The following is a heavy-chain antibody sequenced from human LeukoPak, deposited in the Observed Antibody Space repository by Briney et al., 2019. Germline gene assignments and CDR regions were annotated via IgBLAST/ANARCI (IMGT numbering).Heavy chain of an antibody. CDR2: IWYGGSNK. CDR3: AKGSSSKNYFDY. Sequence: PGGSLRLSCAASGFTFSSYSMNWVRQAPGKGLEWVAVIWYGGSNKYYADSVKGRFTISRDNSKNTLYLQMNSLRAEDTAVYYCAKGSSSKNYFDYWGQGTLVTVSS. D-gene: IGHD2-15*01. J-gene: IGHJ4*02. CDR1: GFTFSSYS. V-gene: IGHV3-33*08.